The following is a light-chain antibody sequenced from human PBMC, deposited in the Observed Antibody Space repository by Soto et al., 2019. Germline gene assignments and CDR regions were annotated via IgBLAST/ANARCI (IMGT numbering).Light chain of an antibody. V-gene: IGLV1-40*01. CDR2: GNT. CDR1: SSNLGSGYD. Sequence: QSVLTQPPSVSGAPGQRVTISCTGSSSNLGSGYDVQWYQQLPGAAPKLLIYGNTNRPSGVPDRFSGSKSGTSASLAISGLRAEDEAEYFCQSYDNMVSPYNDVFGTGTQLTVL. J-gene: IGLJ1*01. CDR3: QSYDNMVSPYNDV.